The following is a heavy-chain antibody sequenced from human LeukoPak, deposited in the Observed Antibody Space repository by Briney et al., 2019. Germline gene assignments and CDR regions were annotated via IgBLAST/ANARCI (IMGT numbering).Heavy chain of an antibody. V-gene: IGHV4-38-2*02. CDR3: ARVQCDAYGFDY. CDR1: GYSISSGYY. CDR2: IHHGGST. Sequence: SETLSLTCTVSGYSISSGYYGGWSRQPPGKGLEWIGSIHHGGSTYYTPALKSRVTISVDTSKKQFSLNLRSVSAADTAVYYFARVQCDAYGFDYWGREPLDPVSS. J-gene: IGHJ4*02. D-gene: IGHD4-17*01.